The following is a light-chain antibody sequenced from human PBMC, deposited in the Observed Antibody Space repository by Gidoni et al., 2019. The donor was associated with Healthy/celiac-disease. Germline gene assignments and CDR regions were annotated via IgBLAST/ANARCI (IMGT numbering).Light chain of an antibody. CDR3: CSYAGSSTFYV. CDR2: EVS. CDR1: SSDVGSYNL. V-gene: IGLV2-23*02. J-gene: IGLJ1*01. Sequence: SALTQPVSVAGSPGQSITISCTGTSSDVGSYNLVSWYQQHPGKAPNLMIYEVSKRPSGVSNRFSGSKSGNTASLTISGLQAEDEADYYCCSYAGSSTFYVFGTGTKVTVL.